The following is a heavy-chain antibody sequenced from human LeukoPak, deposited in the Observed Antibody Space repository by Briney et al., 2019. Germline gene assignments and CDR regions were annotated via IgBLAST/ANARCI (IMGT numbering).Heavy chain of an antibody. V-gene: IGHV1-18*01. CDR1: GYTFTSYG. J-gene: IGHJ4*02. Sequence: GASVTVSCKASGYTFTSYGFSRVRQAPGQGLERMGWISAYNGNTNYAQKLQGRVTMTTDTSTSKAYMELRSLRSDDTAVYYCARDSDQLAHFDYWGQGTLVTVSS. CDR3: ARDSDQLAHFDY. CDR2: ISAYNGNT. D-gene: IGHD2-2*01.